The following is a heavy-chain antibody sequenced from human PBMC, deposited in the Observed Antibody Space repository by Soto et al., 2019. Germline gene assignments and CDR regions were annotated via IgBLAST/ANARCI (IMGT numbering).Heavy chain of an antibody. CDR2: ISSSGSTI. J-gene: IGHJ2*01. CDR1: GFTFSDYS. CDR3: ARDRGYCSGGSCYPDWYFDL. V-gene: IGHV3-11*01. Sequence: QVPLVESGGGLVKPGGSLRLSCAASGFTFSDYSMSWIRQAPGKGLEWVSYISSSGSTIYYADSVKCRFTISRDNAKNSLYLQMNSLRAEDTAVYYGARDRGYCSGGSCYPDWYFDLWGRGTLVTVSS. D-gene: IGHD2-15*01.